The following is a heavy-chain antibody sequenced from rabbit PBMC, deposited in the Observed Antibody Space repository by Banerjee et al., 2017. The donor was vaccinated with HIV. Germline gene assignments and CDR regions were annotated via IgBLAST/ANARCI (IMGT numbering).Heavy chain of an antibody. V-gene: IGHV1S45*01. CDR3: ARDLAGIIGWNFGL. D-gene: IGHD4-1*01. CDR2: IDVSSSGRT. CDR1: GFSFSNKYV. J-gene: IGHJ4*01. Sequence: QEQLVESGGGLVQPEGSLTLTCKASGFSFSNKYVMCWVRQAPGKGLEWIACIDVSSSGRTYYASWAKGRFTISKTSSTTVTLQMTSLTAADTATYFCARDLAGIIGWNFGLWGPGTLVTVS.